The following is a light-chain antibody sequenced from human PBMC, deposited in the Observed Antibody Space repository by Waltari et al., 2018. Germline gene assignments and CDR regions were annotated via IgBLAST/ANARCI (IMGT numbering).Light chain of an antibody. Sequence: SSELTQDPAVSVALGQAVRMTSHGASLTIYDSSWYQHKPGQAPVLVIYGNNNRPSGIPDRFSGSSSGNTASLTITGAQAEDEADYYCNSRDSSGNHLRVVFGGGTKLTVL. CDR1: SLTIYD. CDR3: NSRDSSGNHLRVV. V-gene: IGLV3-19*01. CDR2: GNN. J-gene: IGLJ2*01.